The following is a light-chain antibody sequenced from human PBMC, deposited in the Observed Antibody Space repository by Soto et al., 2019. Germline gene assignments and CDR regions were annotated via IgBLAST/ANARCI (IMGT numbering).Light chain of an antibody. CDR3: MQALQAPLT. CDR1: QSLLHSNVYNY. J-gene: IGKJ1*01. Sequence: DIVVTQSPLSLPVTPGEPASISCRSSQSLLHSNVYNYLDWYLQKPGQSPQLLIYLGSNRASGVPDRFSGSWSGTDFTLKISRVEAEDVVLYYCMQALQAPLTFGQGTKVEI. V-gene: IGKV2-28*01. CDR2: LGS.